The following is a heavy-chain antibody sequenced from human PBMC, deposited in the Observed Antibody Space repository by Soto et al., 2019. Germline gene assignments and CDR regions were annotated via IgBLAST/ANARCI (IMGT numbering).Heavy chain of an antibody. CDR2: IYYTGST. J-gene: IGHJ4*02. Sequence: SETLSLTCTVSGRPITGDYWGWIRQPPGKALEYIGHIYYTGSTRYNPSLTSRVTISLDTSREQFSLKLSSVTAADTAVYYCARGKLSDYVWGSYRYHFDYWGQGTVVTVS. CDR1: GRPITGDY. CDR3: ARGKLSDYVWGSYRYHFDY. V-gene: IGHV4-59*12. D-gene: IGHD3-16*02.